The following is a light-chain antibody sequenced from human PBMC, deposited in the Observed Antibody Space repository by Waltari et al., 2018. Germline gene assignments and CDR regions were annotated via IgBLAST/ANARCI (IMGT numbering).Light chain of an antibody. Sequence: QSVLTQPPSVSATPGHRVTISCSGSISNIGSATVNWYQHLPGTAPRLVMFSDFQRPSGVPDRRAGSNSGTSASLASSGLQSDDEAVYFCSTWDHSLKGPVFGGGTKLTVL. CDR1: ISNIGSAT. V-gene: IGLV1-44*01. CDR3: STWDHSLKGPV. CDR2: SDF. J-gene: IGLJ2*01.